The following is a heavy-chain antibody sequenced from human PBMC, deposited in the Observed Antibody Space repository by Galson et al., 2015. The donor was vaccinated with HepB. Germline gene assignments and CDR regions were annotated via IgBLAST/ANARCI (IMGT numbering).Heavy chain of an antibody. Sequence: SVKVSCKASGYIFTTYGIHWVRQAPGQRLELMGWINTGDGHTLYSPKFQGRVTITRDTSATTAYMELSSQTAEDTAIYFCAEDEELGPYYFHYWGQGTLVIVSS. V-gene: IGHV1-3*04. J-gene: IGHJ4*02. CDR1: GYIFTTYG. CDR3: AEDEELGPYYFHY. D-gene: IGHD1-26*01. CDR2: INTGDGHT.